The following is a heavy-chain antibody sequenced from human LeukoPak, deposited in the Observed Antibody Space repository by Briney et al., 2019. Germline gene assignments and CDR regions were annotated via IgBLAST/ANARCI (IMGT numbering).Heavy chain of an antibody. D-gene: IGHD3-22*01. J-gene: IGHJ3*02. CDR2: IYYSGST. CDR1: GGSISSYY. V-gene: IGHV4-59*01. CDR3: ARGDSSGYYYGTYDAFDI. Sequence: SETLSLTCTVSGGSISSYYWSWIRQPPGKGLEWIGYIYYSGSTNYNPSLKSRVSISVDTSKNQFSLKLSSVTAADTAVYYCARGDSSGYYYGTYDAFDIWGQGTMVTVSS.